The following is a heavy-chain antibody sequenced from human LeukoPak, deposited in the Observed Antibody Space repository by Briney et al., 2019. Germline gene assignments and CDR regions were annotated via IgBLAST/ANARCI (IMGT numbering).Heavy chain of an antibody. D-gene: IGHD5-12*01. Sequence: SETLSLTCTVSGGSSSSGSYYWGWIRQPPGKGLEWLGSINFSGSTYYNPSLKSRVTVSVDTSKKQFSLKLSSVTAADTAVYYCARDSSGYAYYFDYWGQGTLLTVSS. V-gene: IGHV4-39*07. CDR1: GGSSSSGSYY. J-gene: IGHJ4*02. CDR2: INFSGST. CDR3: ARDSSGYAYYFDY.